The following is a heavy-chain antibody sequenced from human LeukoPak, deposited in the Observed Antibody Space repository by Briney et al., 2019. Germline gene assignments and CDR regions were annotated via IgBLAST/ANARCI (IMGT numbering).Heavy chain of an antibody. V-gene: IGHV4-34*01. D-gene: IGHD6-19*01. CDR1: GGSSSGYY. CDR2: INHSGST. CDR3: ARVQMAYSSGWNWFDP. J-gene: IGHJ5*02. Sequence: PSETLSLTCAVYGGSSSGYYWSWIRQPPGKGLEWIGEINHSGSTNYNPSLKSRVTISVDTSKNQFSLKLSSVTAADTAVYYCARVQMAYSSGWNWFDPWGQGTLVTVSS.